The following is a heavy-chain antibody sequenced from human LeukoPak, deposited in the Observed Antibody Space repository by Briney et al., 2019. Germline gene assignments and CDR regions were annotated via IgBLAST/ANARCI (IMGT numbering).Heavy chain of an antibody. CDR3: ARGGYNSLDY. CDR1: GFTFSSYT. CDR2: INHSGST. Sequence: PGGSLRLSCAASGFTFSSYTMNWVRQPPGKGLEWIGEINHSGSTNYNPSLKSRVTISVDTSKNQFSLKPSSVTAADTAVYYCARGGYNSLDYWGQGTLVTVSS. D-gene: IGHD1-1*01. J-gene: IGHJ4*02. V-gene: IGHV4-34*01.